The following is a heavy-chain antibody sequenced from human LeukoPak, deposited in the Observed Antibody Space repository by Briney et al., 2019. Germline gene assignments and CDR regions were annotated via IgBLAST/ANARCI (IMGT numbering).Heavy chain of an antibody. Sequence: PGGSLRLSCAASGFTFSSYAMSWVRQAPGKGLEWVSAISGSGGSTYYADSVKGRITISRDNSKNTLYLQMNSLRAEDTAVYYCAKALGAPPGGTYYYGSGSYYGPYYYYYYMDVWGKGTTVTVSS. J-gene: IGHJ6*03. D-gene: IGHD3-10*01. V-gene: IGHV3-23*01. CDR3: AKALGAPPGGTYYYGSGSYYGPYYYYYYMDV. CDR1: GFTFSSYA. CDR2: ISGSGGST.